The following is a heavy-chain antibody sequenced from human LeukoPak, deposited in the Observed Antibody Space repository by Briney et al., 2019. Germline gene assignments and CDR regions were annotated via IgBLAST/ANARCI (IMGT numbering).Heavy chain of an antibody. CDR1: GFSFSDYY. CDR3: ARDSQAFDI. Sequence: GGSLRLSCAASGFSFSDYYMSWIRQAPGKGQEWVSFISRSISHYADSVRGRFTISRDNAKSSLYLQMNSLRAEDTAVYYCARDSQAFDIWGQGTVVTVSS. J-gene: IGHJ3*02. CDR2: ISRSIS. V-gene: IGHV3-11*05.